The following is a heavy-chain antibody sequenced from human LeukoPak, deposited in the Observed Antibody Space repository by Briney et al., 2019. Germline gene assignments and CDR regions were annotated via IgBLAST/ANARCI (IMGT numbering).Heavy chain of an antibody. V-gene: IGHV3-23*01. J-gene: IGHJ4*02. CDR3: AKDPPFGDYDSWSGHIGYFDY. D-gene: IGHD3-3*01. Sequence: GGSLRLSCAASGFTFSSYAMSWVRQAPGKGLEWVSAISGSGGSTYYADSVKGRFTISRDNSKNTLYLQMNSLRAEDTAVYYCAKDPPFGDYDSWSGHIGYFDYWGQGTLVTVSS. CDR1: GFTFSSYA. CDR2: ISGSGGST.